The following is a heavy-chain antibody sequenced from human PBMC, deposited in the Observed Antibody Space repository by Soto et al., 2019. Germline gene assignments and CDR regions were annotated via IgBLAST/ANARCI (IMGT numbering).Heavy chain of an antibody. D-gene: IGHD4-17*01. Sequence: PSETLSLTCTASGGSITYINNHYCSWIRQPPGKGLEWIGYIYHSGSTHYSASLRSRVSISVDTSKNQFSLDLSSVTAADTAVYYCATMGTPVTGLYYFDYWGQGTLVTVSS. V-gene: IGHV4-30-2*05. CDR1: GGSITYINNHY. J-gene: IGHJ4*02. CDR3: ATMGTPVTGLYYFDY. CDR2: IYHSGST.